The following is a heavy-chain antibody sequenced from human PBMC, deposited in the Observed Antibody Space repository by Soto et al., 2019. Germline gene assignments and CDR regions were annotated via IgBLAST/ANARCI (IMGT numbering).Heavy chain of an antibody. CDR3: ARVRSGYYLDY. Sequence: EVQLVESGGGLVQPGGSLRLSCAASGFTFSSYSMNWVRQAPGKGLEWVSYISSSSSTIDYADSVKGRFTISRDNAKNSLYLQMNRLRAEDTAVYYCARVRSGYYLDYWGQGTLVTVSS. CDR2: ISSSSSTI. V-gene: IGHV3-48*01. D-gene: IGHD3-22*01. CDR1: GFTFSSYS. J-gene: IGHJ4*02.